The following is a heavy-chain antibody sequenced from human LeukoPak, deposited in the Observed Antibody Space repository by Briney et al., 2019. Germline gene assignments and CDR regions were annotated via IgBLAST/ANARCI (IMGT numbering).Heavy chain of an antibody. D-gene: IGHD3-22*01. Sequence: TGGSLRLSCAASGFTFSDYYMSWIRQAPGKGLEWVSYISSSGSTIYYADSVKGRFTISRDNAKNSLYLQMNSLRAEDTAVYYCARDGVMAYDSSGYPGYWGQGTLVTVSS. V-gene: IGHV3-11*01. CDR3: ARDGVMAYDSSGYPGY. CDR2: ISSSGSTI. CDR1: GFTFSDYY. J-gene: IGHJ4*02.